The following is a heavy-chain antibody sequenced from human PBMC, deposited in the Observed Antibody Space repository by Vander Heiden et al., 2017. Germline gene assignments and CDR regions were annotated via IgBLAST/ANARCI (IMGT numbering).Heavy chain of an antibody. CDR3: AKEARIASNRVFDY. CDR1: GFTFDGYA. D-gene: IGHD6-13*01. V-gene: IGHV3-9*01. J-gene: IGHJ4*02. Sequence: EVQLVESGGGLVQPGWSLRLSCVASGFTFDGYAMHWVRQAPGKGLEWVSGISWNSGSIGYADSVEGRFTISRDNAKNSLYLQMNSLRAEDTAFYYCAKEARIASNRVFDYWGQGTLVTVSS. CDR2: ISWNSGSI.